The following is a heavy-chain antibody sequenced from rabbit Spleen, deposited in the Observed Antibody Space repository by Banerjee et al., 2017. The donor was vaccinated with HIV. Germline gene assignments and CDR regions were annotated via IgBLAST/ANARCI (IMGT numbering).Heavy chain of an antibody. CDR3: ARDTGSSFSSYGMDL. CDR2: IAGSGSGFT. Sequence: QSLEESGGGLVQPEGCLALTCKASRFSFSRRDYICWVRQAPGKGLEWISCIAGSGSGFTYSATWANGRFTCSKASSTTVTLQMTSLTVADTATYFCARDTGSSFSSYGMDLWGPGTLVTVS. J-gene: IGHJ6*01. CDR1: RFSFSRRDY. V-gene: IGHV1S40*01. D-gene: IGHD8-1*01.